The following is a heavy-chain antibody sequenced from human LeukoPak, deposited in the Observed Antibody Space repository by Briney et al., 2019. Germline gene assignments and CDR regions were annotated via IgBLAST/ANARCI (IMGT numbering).Heavy chain of an antibody. Sequence: GESLQISCQGSGFTFITYSFAWVRQMPGKGLEWMGVIYAGDSSTRYSPSFRGQVTISVDKSISTVYLQWSSLKASDSAIYYCARHSCYDSWGQGTLVTVSS. CDR3: ARHSCYDS. CDR1: GFTFITYS. V-gene: IGHV5-51*01. CDR2: IYAGDSST. J-gene: IGHJ4*02. D-gene: IGHD3-16*01.